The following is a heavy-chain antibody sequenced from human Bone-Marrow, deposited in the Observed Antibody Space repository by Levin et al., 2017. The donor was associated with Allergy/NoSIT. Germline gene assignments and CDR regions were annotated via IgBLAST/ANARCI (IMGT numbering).Heavy chain of an antibody. CDR3: ARLSPHDNIWGTYRYIYYFDY. V-gene: IGHV4-34*01. CDR2: INHRGSA. J-gene: IGHJ4*02. D-gene: IGHD3-16*02. Sequence: SETLSLTCAVYGGSFSDYYWSWIRQPPGKGLEWIGEINHRGSAHSNPSLKSRVTMSVDTSKNQFSLKLSSVTAADTAVYYCARLSPHDNIWGTYRYIYYFDYWGPGTLVTVSS. CDR1: GGSFSDYY.